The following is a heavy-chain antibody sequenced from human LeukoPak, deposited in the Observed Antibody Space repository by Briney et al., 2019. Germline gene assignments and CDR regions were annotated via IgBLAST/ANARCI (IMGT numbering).Heavy chain of an antibody. J-gene: IGHJ6*03. D-gene: IGHD6-13*01. CDR1: GGSISSSSYY. CDR3: ASSQSSRRRYYYYYMDV. Sequence: TSETLSLTCTVSGGSISSSSYYWGWIRQPPGKGLEWIGEINRSGSTNYNPSLKSRVTISVDTSKNQFSLKLSSVTAADTAVYYCASSQSSRRRYYYYYMDVWGKGTTVTISS. CDR2: INRSGST. V-gene: IGHV4-39*07.